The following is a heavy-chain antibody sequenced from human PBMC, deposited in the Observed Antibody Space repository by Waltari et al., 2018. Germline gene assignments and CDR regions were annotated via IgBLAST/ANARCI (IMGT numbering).Heavy chain of an antibody. J-gene: IGHJ5*01. V-gene: IGHV1-69*12. D-gene: IGHD3-22*01. Sequence: QVQLVQSGAEVKKPGSLVKVSCTASGGAFGTYSISWVRQAPGQGLEWMGGIIPIFGTPNYAQRFQDRVTITADASTSTAYMELSNLKSEDTAVYFCAHSSGSGYNWFDSWGQGTLVTVSS. CDR2: IIPIFGTP. CDR3: AHSSGSGYNWFDS. CDR1: GGAFGTYS.